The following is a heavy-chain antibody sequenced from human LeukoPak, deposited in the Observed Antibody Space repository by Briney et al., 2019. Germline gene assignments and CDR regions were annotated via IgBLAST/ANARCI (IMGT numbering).Heavy chain of an antibody. Sequence: PGGSLRLSCAASGFTFDDYAMHWVRQAPGKGLEWVSGISWNSGSIGYADSVKGRFTISRDNAKNSLYLQMNSLRAEDTALYYRAKLTAYGGNSGAFDYWGQGTLVTVSS. D-gene: IGHD4-23*01. CDR2: ISWNSGSI. V-gene: IGHV3-9*01. CDR3: AKLTAYGGNSGAFDY. CDR1: GFTFDDYA. J-gene: IGHJ4*02.